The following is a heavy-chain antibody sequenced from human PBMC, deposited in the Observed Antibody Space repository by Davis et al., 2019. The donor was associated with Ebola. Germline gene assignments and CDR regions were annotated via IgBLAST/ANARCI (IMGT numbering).Heavy chain of an antibody. J-gene: IGHJ6*02. CDR2: ISAYNGNT. D-gene: IGHD2-15*01. Sequence: AASVKVSCKASGYTFMSYGITWVRQAPGQGLEWMGWISAYNGNTNYAQKLQGRVTMTTDTSTSTAYMELRSLRSDDTAVYYCARDLRGGSPRYCSGGSCYYYYGMDVWGQGTTVTVSS. CDR1: GYTFMSYG. CDR3: ARDLRGGSPRYCSGGSCYYYYGMDV. V-gene: IGHV1-18*01.